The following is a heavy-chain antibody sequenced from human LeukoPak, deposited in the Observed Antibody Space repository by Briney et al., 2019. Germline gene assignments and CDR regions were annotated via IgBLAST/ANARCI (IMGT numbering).Heavy chain of an antibody. J-gene: IGHJ4*02. CDR3: AKATAYYLGSGREFDS. V-gene: IGHV3-23*01. Sequence: GGSLRLSCAASGFTFTNSDMMWVRQAPGKGLEWVSTISGSGSGTHYADSVKGRFTISRDNSKNTLHLQMHSLRAEDMAIYYCAKATAYYLGSGREFDSWGQGTLVTVSS. CDR1: GFTFTNSD. D-gene: IGHD3-10*01. CDR2: ISGSGSGT.